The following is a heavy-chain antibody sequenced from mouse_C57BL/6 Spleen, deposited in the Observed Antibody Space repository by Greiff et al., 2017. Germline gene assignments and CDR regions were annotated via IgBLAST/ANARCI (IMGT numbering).Heavy chain of an antibody. CDR2: IDPSDSET. J-gene: IGHJ4*01. Sequence: QVQLQQPGAELVRPGSSVKLSCKASGYTFTSYWMHWVKQRPIQGLEWIGNIDPSDSETHYNQKFKDKATLTVDKSSSTAYMQLSSLTSEDSAVYYGARIYYDPHYAMDYWGQGTSVTVSS. CDR3: ARIYYDPHYAMDY. V-gene: IGHV1-52*01. D-gene: IGHD2-4*01. CDR1: GYTFTSYW.